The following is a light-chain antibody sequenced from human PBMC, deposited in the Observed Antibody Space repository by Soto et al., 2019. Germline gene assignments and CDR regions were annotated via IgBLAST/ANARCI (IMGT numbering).Light chain of an antibody. CDR1: QSLSREF. CDR3: QHDGGSPAYT. V-gene: IGKV3-20*01. J-gene: IGKJ2*01. CDR2: QTS. Sequence: EIILTQSQGTLSFSPGERATLSCRGSQSLSREFLAWYQQKPGQAPRLLMYQTSSRASGVPDRLSGSGSGTDFTLTISGLEHEDSEVYYCQHDGGSPAYTFGQGTKLEI.